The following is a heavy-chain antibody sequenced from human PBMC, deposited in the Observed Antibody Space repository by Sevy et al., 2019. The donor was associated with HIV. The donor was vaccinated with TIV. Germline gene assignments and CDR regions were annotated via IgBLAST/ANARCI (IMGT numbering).Heavy chain of an antibody. CDR2: ISYDGSNK. J-gene: IGHJ3*02. V-gene: IGHV3-30-3*01. CDR3: ARDANEYSLAFDI. D-gene: IGHD6-6*01. Sequence: GGSLRLSCAASGFTFSSYAMHWVRQAPGKGLEWVAVISYDGSNKYYADSVKGRFTISRDNSKNTLYLQMNSLRAEDTAVYYCARDANEYSLAFDIWGQGTMVTVSS. CDR1: GFTFSSYA.